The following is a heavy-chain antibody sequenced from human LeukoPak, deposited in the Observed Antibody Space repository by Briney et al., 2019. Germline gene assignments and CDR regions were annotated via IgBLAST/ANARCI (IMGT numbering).Heavy chain of an antibody. J-gene: IGHJ4*02. D-gene: IGHD3-22*01. CDR3: ARGGDYCYDSSGYLIDY. Sequence: GASVKVSCKASGYTFTGYYMHWVRQAPGQGLEWMGRINPNSGGTNYAQKFQGRVTMTRDTSISTAYMELSRLRSDDTAVYYCARGGDYCYDSSGYLIDYWGQGTLVTVSS. CDR2: INPNSGGT. V-gene: IGHV1-2*06. CDR1: GYTFTGYY.